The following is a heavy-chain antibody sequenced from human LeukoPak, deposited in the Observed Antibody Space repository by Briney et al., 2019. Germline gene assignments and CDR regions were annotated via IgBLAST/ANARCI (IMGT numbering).Heavy chain of an antibody. Sequence: PGGSLRLSCAASGFTFSSYSMNWVRQAPGKGLEWISYITKTSGTIYYADSVKGRFTISRDNAKNSLYLQMNSLRAEDTAVYYCATSQTVNGEAAIRFDPWGQGTLVTVSS. CDR1: GFTFSSYS. V-gene: IGHV3-48*04. D-gene: IGHD2-8*01. CDR2: ITKTSGTI. J-gene: IGHJ5*02. CDR3: ATSQTVNGEAAIRFDP.